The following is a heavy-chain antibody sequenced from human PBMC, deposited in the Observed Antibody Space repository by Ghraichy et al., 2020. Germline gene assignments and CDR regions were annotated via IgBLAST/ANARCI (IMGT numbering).Heavy chain of an antibody. Sequence: SESLSLTCTVSGGSMSSSNNYWGWLRQPPGKGLEWIGSIYYSGSTYYNPSLKSRVAITVDSSKNPFSLELSYVTAADTAVYHCVYFFSYDSSGYYYVSYWGQGTLVTVSS. CDR2: IYYSGST. V-gene: IGHV4-39*07. CDR3: VYFFSYDSSGYYYVSY. J-gene: IGHJ4*02. CDR1: GGSMSSSNNY. D-gene: IGHD3-22*01.